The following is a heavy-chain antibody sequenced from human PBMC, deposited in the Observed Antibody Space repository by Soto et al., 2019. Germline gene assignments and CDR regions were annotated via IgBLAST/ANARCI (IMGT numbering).Heavy chain of an antibody. J-gene: IGHJ4*02. V-gene: IGHV4-61*01. Sequence: QVQLQESGPGLMKPSETLSLTCTVSGGSVSSGSYYWSWIRQPPGKGLEWIGYIYYSGSTNYNPSLKSRVTISVDASKNQFSLKLSSVTAADTAVYFCARAYDSSGYYFPGYWGQGTLVTVSS. CDR1: GGSVSSGSYY. CDR3: ARAYDSSGYYFPGY. CDR2: IYYSGST. D-gene: IGHD3-22*01.